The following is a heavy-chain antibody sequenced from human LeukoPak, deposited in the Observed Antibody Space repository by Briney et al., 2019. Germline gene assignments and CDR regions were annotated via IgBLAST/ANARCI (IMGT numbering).Heavy chain of an antibody. V-gene: IGHV5-51*01. Sequence: GESLKISCKASGYRFANYWIGWVRQMAGKGLEWMGSIYPGDSDTRYSPSFQGQVTISADKSISTAYLQWSSLKASDTAMYYCAVKPGYTGSWGTFDSWGQGTLVTVSS. CDR2: IYPGDSDT. D-gene: IGHD1-26*01. CDR1: GYRFANYW. CDR3: AVKPGYTGSWGTFDS. J-gene: IGHJ4*02.